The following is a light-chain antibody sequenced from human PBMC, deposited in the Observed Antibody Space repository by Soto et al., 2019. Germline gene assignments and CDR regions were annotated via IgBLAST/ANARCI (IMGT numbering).Light chain of an antibody. J-gene: IGKJ1*01. CDR1: QSVSSSF. Sequence: EIVLTQSPGILSLPPEGRAPLCCRASQSVSSSFLAWYQQKPGQAPRLLIYGASTRATGIPDRFSGSGSGTDFTLTISRLEPEDFAVYYCQQYDSSPWTFGQGTKVEIK. CDR2: GAS. V-gene: IGKV3-20*01. CDR3: QQYDSSPWT.